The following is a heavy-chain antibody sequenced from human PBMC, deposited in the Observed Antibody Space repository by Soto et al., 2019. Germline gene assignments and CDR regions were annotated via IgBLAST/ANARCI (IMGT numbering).Heavy chain of an antibody. CDR1: GFTFSSYA. V-gene: IGHV3-30-3*01. Sequence: GGSLRLSCAASGFTFSSYAMHWVRQAPGKGLEWVAVISYDGSNKYYADSVKGRFTISRDNSKNTLYLQMNSLRAEDTAVYYCAREDGMVYAIFSEKLDYWGQGTLVTVSS. D-gene: IGHD2-8*01. CDR2: ISYDGSNK. J-gene: IGHJ4*02. CDR3: AREDGMVYAIFSEKLDY.